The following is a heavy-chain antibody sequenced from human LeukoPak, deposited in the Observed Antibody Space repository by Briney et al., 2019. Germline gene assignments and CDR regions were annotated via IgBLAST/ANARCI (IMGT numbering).Heavy chain of an antibody. CDR1: GGSFSGYY. Sequence: SETLSLTCAVYGGSFSGYYWSWIRQPPGKGLEWIGEINHSGSTNYNPSLKSRVTISVDTSKNQFSLKLSSVTAADTGVYYCARGGGIEEMATIVGEDYWGQGTLVTVSS. D-gene: IGHD5-24*01. CDR2: INHSGST. J-gene: IGHJ4*02. V-gene: IGHV4-34*01. CDR3: ARGGGIEEMATIVGEDY.